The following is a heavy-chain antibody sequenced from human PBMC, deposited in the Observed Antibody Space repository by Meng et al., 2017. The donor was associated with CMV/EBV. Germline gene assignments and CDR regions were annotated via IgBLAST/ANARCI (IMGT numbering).Heavy chain of an antibody. CDR2: IRSSNSYV. J-gene: IGHJ4*02. CDR1: GFTFSNFS. Sequence: GGSLRLSCAASGFTFSNFSMNWVRKAPGRGLEWVSSIRSSNSYVYYVDSVKGRFTISRDNAKNSLYLQMNSLRAEDTAVYYCARVPYYDSSGYQTFFDFWGQGTLVTVSS. V-gene: IGHV3-21*06. CDR3: ARVPYYDSSGYQTFFDF. D-gene: IGHD3-22*01.